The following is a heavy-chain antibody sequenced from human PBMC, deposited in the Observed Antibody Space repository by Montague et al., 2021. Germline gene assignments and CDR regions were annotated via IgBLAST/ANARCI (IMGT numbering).Heavy chain of an antibody. CDR2: IYPRDSDT. J-gene: IGHJ5*02. CDR3: ARRGSLVATGNRFDP. CDR1: GFSIDDYW. D-gene: IGHD1-1*01. V-gene: IGHV5-51*01. Sequence: QPGAEVKKPGESLKISCKGFGFSIDDYWIAWVRQMPGRGLEWMGIIYPRDSDTRYNPSFQGQVSISADKFINIAYLQWSSLEASDTGIYYCARRGSLVATGNRFDPWGQGTRVTVSS.